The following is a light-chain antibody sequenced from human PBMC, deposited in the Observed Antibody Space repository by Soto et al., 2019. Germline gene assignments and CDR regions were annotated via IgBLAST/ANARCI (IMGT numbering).Light chain of an antibody. CDR1: RSPDSGQ. CDR2: DAF. CDR3: QQYGGSPRT. Sequence: EIVLTQSPGTLSLSPGESATLSCRASRSPDSGQLAWYQQKVGRAPRLLIHDAFIRATGIPDRFSGSGSGTDFTLTIARLEPEDFAVYYCQQYGGSPRTFGQGTRLEIK. V-gene: IGKV3-20*01. J-gene: IGKJ5*01.